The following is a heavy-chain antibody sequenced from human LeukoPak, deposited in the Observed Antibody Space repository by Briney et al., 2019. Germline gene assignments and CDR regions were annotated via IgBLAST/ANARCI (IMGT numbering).Heavy chain of an antibody. Sequence: GGSLRLSCAASGFTFSNYAMSWVRQAPGKGLEWVSGIRGSGDSTYFADSVKGRFTIPRDNSKNTVYLQMNRLRAEDTAVYYCAKDNYHATSGTFDYWGQGTLVTVSS. CDR3: AKDNYHATSGTFDY. CDR1: GFTFSNYA. D-gene: IGHD1-1*01. J-gene: IGHJ4*02. V-gene: IGHV3-23*01. CDR2: IRGSGDST.